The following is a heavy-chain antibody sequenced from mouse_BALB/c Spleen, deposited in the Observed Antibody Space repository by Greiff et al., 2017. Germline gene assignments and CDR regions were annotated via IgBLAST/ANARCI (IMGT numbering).Heavy chain of an antibody. Sequence: VQLQQSGPELVKPGASVKISCKASGYTFTDYNMHWVKQSHGKSLEWIGYIYPYNGGTGYNQKLKIKATLTVDNSSSTAYMELRSLTSEDSAVYYCARVTTVVADFDYWGQGTTLTVSS. CDR1: GYTFTDYN. CDR2: IYPYNGGT. J-gene: IGHJ2*01. CDR3: ARVTTVVADFDY. V-gene: IGHV1S29*02. D-gene: IGHD1-1*01.